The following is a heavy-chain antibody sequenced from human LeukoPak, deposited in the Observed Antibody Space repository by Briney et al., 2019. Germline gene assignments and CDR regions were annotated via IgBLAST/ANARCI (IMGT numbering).Heavy chain of an antibody. CDR1: GFTFSSYA. Sequence: GGSLRLSCAASGFTFSSYAMSWVRQAPGKGLEWVSAISGSGGSTYYADSVKGRFTISRDNPKNTLYLQMNSLRAEDTAVYYCAKDKGRFLEPKGGMDVWGQGTTVTVSS. V-gene: IGHV3-23*01. CDR3: AKDKGRFLEPKGGMDV. CDR2: ISGSGGST. D-gene: IGHD3-3*01. J-gene: IGHJ6*02.